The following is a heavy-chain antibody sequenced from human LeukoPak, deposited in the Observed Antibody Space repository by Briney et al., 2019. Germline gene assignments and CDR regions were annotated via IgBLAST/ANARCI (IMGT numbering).Heavy chain of an antibody. J-gene: IGHJ4*02. D-gene: IGHD3-10*01. CDR3: AREVSSGYFDY. Sequence: SVKVSCKTSGGTFSTYAISWVRQAPGQGLEWMGGIIPIFGTTHYAQKFQGRLTITADKSTSTGYMELSSLRSEDTAVYYCAREVSSGYFDYWGQGTLVTVSS. V-gene: IGHV1-69*06. CDR1: GGTFSTYA. CDR2: IIPIFGTT.